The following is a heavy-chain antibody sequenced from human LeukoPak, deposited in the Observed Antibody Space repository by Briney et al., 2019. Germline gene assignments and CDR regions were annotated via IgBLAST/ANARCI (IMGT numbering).Heavy chain of an antibody. D-gene: IGHD3-9*01. CDR1: GFTVSRNY. CDR2: IYSGGST. CDR3: AKALNLGYYDISTGSDYYYYGMDV. J-gene: IGHJ6*02. Sequence: QPGGSLRLSCAASGFTVSRNYMSWVRQAPGKGLEWVSVIYSGGSTYYTDSVKGRFTISRDNSKNTLYLQMNSLRAEDTAVYYCAKALNLGYYDISTGSDYYYYGMDVWGQGTTVTVSS. V-gene: IGHV3-66*02.